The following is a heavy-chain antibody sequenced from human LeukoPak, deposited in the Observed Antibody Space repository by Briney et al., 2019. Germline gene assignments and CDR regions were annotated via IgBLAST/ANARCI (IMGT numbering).Heavy chain of an antibody. D-gene: IGHD3-22*01. V-gene: IGHV3-30-3*01. CDR3: ASPQAGYYYDSSGYFDY. J-gene: IGHJ4*02. CDR1: GFTFSSYA. Sequence: GESLKISCAASGFTFSSYAMHWVRQAPGKGLEWVAVISYDGSNKYYADSVKGRFTISRDNSKNTLYLQMNSLRAEDTAVYYCASPQAGYYYDSSGYFDYWGQGTLVTVSS. CDR2: ISYDGSNK.